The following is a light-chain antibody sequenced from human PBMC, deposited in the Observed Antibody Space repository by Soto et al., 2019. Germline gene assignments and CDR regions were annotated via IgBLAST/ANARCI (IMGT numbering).Light chain of an antibody. CDR1: QSVXSSH. V-gene: IGKV3-20*01. Sequence: IVLTQYPGTLSLSPGERATLSCKASQSVXSSHGASHQQKPGQAPSLRTDGSNYRATGISDRFSGGGSATDFTLTISRLESYYFSVYYCQQHGTATRTFGGGTKVDIK. CDR3: QQHGTATRT. CDR2: GSN. J-gene: IGKJ4*02.